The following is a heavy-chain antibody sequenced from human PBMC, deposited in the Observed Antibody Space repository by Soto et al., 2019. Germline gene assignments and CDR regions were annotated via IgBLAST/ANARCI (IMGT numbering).Heavy chain of an antibody. J-gene: IGHJ4*02. CDR2: ISSNGGST. CDR1: GFTFSSYA. D-gene: IGHD6-6*01. V-gene: IGHV3-64D*06. CDR3: VKDPPAYSSSSGGYFDY. Sequence: GGSLRLSCSASGFTFSSYAMHWVRQAPGKGLEYVSAISSNGGSTYYADSVKGRFIISRDNSKNTLYLQMSSLRAGDTAVYYCVKDPPAYSSSSGGYFDYWGQGTLVTVSS.